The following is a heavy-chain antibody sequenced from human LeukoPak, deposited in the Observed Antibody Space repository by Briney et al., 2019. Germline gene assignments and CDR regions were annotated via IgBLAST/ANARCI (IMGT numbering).Heavy chain of an antibody. J-gene: IGHJ4*02. CDR1: GGSISSSSYY. Sequence: SETLSLTCTVSGGSISSSSYYWGWIRQPPGKGLEWIGSIYYSGSTYYNPSLKSRVTISVDTSKNQFSLKLSSVTAADTAVYYCARAGSYYDFWSAPIGDYWGQGTLVTVSS. V-gene: IGHV4-39*07. CDR3: ARAGSYYDFWSAPIGDY. CDR2: IYYSGST. D-gene: IGHD3-3*01.